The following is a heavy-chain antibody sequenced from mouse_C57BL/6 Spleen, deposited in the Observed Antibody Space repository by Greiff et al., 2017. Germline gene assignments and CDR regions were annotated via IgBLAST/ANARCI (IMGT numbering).Heavy chain of an antibody. CDR2: IYPGDGDT. CDR3: ADYDGSSYGYFDV. CDR1: GYAFSSSW. V-gene: IGHV1-82*01. J-gene: IGHJ1*03. Sequence: QVQLQQSGPELVKPGASVKISCKASGYAFSSSWMNWVKQRPGKGLEWIGRIYPGDGDTNYNGKFKGKATLTADKSSSTAYMQLSSLTSEDSAVYFCADYDGSSYGYFDVWGTGTTVTVSS. D-gene: IGHD1-1*01.